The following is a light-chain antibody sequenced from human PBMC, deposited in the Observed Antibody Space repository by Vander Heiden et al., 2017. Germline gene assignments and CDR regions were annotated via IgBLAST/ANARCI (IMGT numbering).Light chain of an antibody. CDR2: DNN. V-gene: IGLV1-51*01. J-gene: IGLJ3*02. Sequence: QSVLTQPPSVSASPGQKVTISCPGSSSNIGNNDVSWYQQFQGTTPKLLMYDNNKRHSGIPDRFSGSKSGTSATLGITGLQTGDEADYYCSTWDTSLSSVVFGGGTKVTVL. CDR3: STWDTSLSSVV. CDR1: SSNIGNND.